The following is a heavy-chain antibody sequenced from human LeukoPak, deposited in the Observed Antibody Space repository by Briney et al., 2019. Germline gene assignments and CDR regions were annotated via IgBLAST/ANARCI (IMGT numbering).Heavy chain of an antibody. CDR1: GGSFSGYY. D-gene: IGHD3-10*01. V-gene: IGHV4-34*01. CDR2: IYYSGST. Sequence: PSETLSLTCAVYGGSFSGYYWSWIRQPPGKGLEWIGSIYYSGSTYYNPSLKSRVTISVDTSKNQFSLKLSSVTAADTAVYYCTKYYGSGSWAFDIWGQGTMVTVSS. CDR3: TKYYGSGSWAFDI. J-gene: IGHJ3*02.